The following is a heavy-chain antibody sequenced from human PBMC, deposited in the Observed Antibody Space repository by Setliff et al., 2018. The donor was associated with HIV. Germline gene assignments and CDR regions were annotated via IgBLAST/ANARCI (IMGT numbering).Heavy chain of an antibody. V-gene: IGHV4-39*01. CDR3: VAVAGP. D-gene: IGHD6-19*01. CDR1: GGSITNTNYY. Sequence: SETLSLTCTVSGGSITNTNYYWGWIRQPPGKGLEWIGSIYYSGSTYYNPSLKSRVTISVDTSKNQFSLKLSSVTAADTAVYYCVAVAGPWGQGTLVTVSS. J-gene: IGHJ4*02. CDR2: IYYSGST.